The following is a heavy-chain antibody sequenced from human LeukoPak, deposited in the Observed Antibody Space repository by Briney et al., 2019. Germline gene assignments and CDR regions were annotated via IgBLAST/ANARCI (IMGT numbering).Heavy chain of an antibody. CDR2: INPNSGDT. V-gene: IGHV1-2*02. Sequence: ASVEVSCKASGYTFISYGIHWVRQAPGQGLEWMGWINPNSGDTNYAQKFQGRVTMTRDTSISTAYMELSRLRSDDTAVYYCARVVEGTSMIDYWGQGTLVTVSS. CDR3: ARVVEGTSMIDY. D-gene: IGHD5-18*01. J-gene: IGHJ4*02. CDR1: GYTFISYG.